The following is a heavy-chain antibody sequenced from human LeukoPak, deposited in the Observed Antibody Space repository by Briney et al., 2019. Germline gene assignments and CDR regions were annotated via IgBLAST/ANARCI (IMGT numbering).Heavy chain of an antibody. V-gene: IGHV4-39*01. CDR3: ARQGWFGELLSPPDY. D-gene: IGHD3-10*01. J-gene: IGHJ4*02. CDR2: IYYSGST. CDR1: GGSISSSSYY. Sequence: SETLSLTCTVSGGSISSSSYYWGWIRQPPGKGQERIGSIYYSGSTYYNPSLKSRVTISVDTSKNQFSLKLSSVTASDTAVYYCARQGWFGELLSPPDYWGQGTLVTVSS.